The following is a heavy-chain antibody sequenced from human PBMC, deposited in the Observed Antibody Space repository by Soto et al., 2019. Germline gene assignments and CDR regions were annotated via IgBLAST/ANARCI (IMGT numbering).Heavy chain of an antibody. CDR3: ARESLPGTRYYYYYMDV. CDR2: INAGNGNT. Sequence: GASVKVSCKASGYTFTSYAMHWVRQAPGQRLEWMGWINAGNGNTKYSQKFQGRVTITRDTSASTAYMELSCQRSEETDVYNCARESLPGTRYYYYYMDVWGKGTTVIVSS. V-gene: IGHV1-3*01. J-gene: IGHJ6*03. D-gene: IGHD1-1*01. CDR1: GYTFTSYA.